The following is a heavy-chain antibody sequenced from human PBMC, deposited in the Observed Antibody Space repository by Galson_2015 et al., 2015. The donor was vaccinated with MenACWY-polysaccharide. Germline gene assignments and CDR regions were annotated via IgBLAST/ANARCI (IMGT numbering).Heavy chain of an antibody. CDR3: VRDNGGIDY. CDR2: VNSDGSST. V-gene: IGHV3-74*01. Sequence: SLRLSCAASGFTFSSYWMYWVRQAPGKGLVWVSRVNSDGSSTSYADSVKGRFTISRDNAKNTLCLQMKSLRAEDTAVYYCVRDNGGIDYWGQGTLVTVSS. J-gene: IGHJ4*02. D-gene: IGHD3-16*01. CDR1: GFTFSSYW.